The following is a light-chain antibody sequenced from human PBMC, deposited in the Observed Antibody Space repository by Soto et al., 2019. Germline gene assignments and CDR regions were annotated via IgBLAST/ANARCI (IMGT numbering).Light chain of an antibody. V-gene: IGKV3-11*01. Sequence: EVVLTHSPATLSLSPEERYTLSCRASQSISNSLVWYQQKPGQAPRLIIFDAYNRATGIPARFSGSVSGTDFTLTISSLEPEDFAVYYCQQRSNWIFTFGPGTKVDIK. J-gene: IGKJ3*01. CDR1: QSISNS. CDR2: DAY. CDR3: QQRSNWIFT.